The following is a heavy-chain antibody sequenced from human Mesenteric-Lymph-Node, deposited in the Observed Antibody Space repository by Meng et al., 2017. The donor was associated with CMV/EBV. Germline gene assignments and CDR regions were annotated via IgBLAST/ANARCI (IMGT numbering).Heavy chain of an antibody. CDR2: ISDNGGST. V-gene: IGHV3-23*01. CDR3: RGQSTHVPAARDTEWFDP. D-gene: IGHD2-2*01. J-gene: IGHJ5*02. Sequence: GESLKISCAASGFTFSNYAMSWVRQAPGKGLEWVSVISDNGGSTYYTDSVKGRFTISRDNSENTLYLQMNNLRAEDTALYFCRGQSTHVPAARDTEWFDPWGQGTLVTVSS. CDR1: GFTFSNYA.